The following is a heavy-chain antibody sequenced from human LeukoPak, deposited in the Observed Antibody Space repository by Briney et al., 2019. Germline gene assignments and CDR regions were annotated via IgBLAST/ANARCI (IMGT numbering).Heavy chain of an antibody. D-gene: IGHD6-19*01. CDR1: GFTFSSYA. CDR2: ISGSGGST. V-gene: IGHV3-23*01. J-gene: IGHJ4*02. Sequence: GGSLRLSCAASGFTFSSYAMSWVRQAPGKGLEWVSAISGSGGSTYYADSVKGRFTISRDNSKNTLYLQMNSLRAEDTAVYYCANPIAVAGYNYWGQGTPVTVSS. CDR3: ANPIAVAGYNY.